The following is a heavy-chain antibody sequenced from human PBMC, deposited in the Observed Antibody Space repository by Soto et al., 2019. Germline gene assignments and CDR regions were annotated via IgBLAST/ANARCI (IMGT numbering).Heavy chain of an antibody. D-gene: IGHD5-18*01. V-gene: IGHV4-38-2*02. CDR3: ARDRRGDTAMPYNWFDP. CDR1: GYSISSGYY. CDR2: IYHSGST. Sequence: SETLSLTCAVSGYSISSGYYWGWIRQPPGKGLEWIGSIYHSGSTYYNPSLKSRVTISVDTSKNQFSLKLSSVTAADTAVYYCARDRRGDTAMPYNWFDPWGQGTLVTVSS. J-gene: IGHJ5*02.